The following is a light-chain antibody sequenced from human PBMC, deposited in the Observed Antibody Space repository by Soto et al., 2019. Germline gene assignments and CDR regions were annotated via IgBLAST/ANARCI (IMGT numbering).Light chain of an antibody. V-gene: IGKV3-20*01. Sequence: EIVLTQSPGTLSLSPGERATLSCRASQSISSSYLAWYQQKPGQAPGLLIYGASRRATGIPDRFIGSGSGTDFTLTISRLEPEDFALYYCQQYNNWPPETFGQGTKLEIK. CDR1: QSISSSY. CDR2: GAS. CDR3: QQYNNWPPET. J-gene: IGKJ2*01.